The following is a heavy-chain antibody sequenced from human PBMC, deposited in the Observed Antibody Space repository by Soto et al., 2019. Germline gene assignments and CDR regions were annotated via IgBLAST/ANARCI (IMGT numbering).Heavy chain of an antibody. V-gene: IGHV3-23*01. Sequence: GGSLRLSCAASGFTFSSYAMSWVRQAPGKGLEWVSAISGSGGSTYYADSVKGRFTISRDNSKNTLYLQMNSLRAEDTAVYYCAKAMDEGYYYGSGSYSGIDYWGQGTLVTVSS. CDR1: GFTFSSYA. CDR3: AKAMDEGYYYGSGSYSGIDY. D-gene: IGHD3-10*01. CDR2: ISGSGGST. J-gene: IGHJ4*02.